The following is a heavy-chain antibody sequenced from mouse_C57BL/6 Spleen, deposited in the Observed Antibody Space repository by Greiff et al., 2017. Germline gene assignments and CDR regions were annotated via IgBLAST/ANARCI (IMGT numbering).Heavy chain of an antibody. J-gene: IGHJ2*01. CDR3: ARSYSNYDYFDY. V-gene: IGHV1-80*01. CDR1: GYAFSSYW. CDR2: IYPGDGDT. Sequence: QVQLQQSGAELVKPGASVKISCKASGYAFSSYWMNWVKQRPGKGLEWIGQIYPGDGDTNYNGKFKGKATLTADKSSSTAYMQLSSLTSEDSAVYFCARSYSNYDYFDYWGQGTTLTVSS. D-gene: IGHD2-5*01.